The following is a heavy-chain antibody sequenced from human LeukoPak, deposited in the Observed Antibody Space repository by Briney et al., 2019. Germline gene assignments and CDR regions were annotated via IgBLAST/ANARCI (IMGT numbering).Heavy chain of an antibody. CDR2: ISTYNGNT. CDR3: ARPLTSGDFAI. D-gene: IGHD2-15*01. CDR1: GYTFTSYD. V-gene: IGHV1-18*01. Sequence: ASVKLSCKASGYTFTSYDINWVRQATGQGLEWMGWISTYNGNTNYAQKLQGRVTMTTDTSTSTAYMELRSLRSDDTAVYYCARPLTSGDFAIWGQGTMVTVSS. J-gene: IGHJ3*02.